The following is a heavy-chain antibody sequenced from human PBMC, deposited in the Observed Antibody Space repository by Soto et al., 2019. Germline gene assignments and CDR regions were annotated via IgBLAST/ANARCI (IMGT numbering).Heavy chain of an antibody. Sequence: SETLSLTCTVSGGSISSSSYYWGWIRQPPGKGLEWIGSIYYSGSTYYNPSLKSRVTISVDTSKNQFSLKLSSVTAADTAVYYCARPTLGDFWSGYYSHYYYGMDVWGQGTTVTVSS. CDR2: IYYSGST. CDR1: GGSISSSSYY. V-gene: IGHV4-39*01. J-gene: IGHJ6*02. CDR3: ARPTLGDFWSGYYSHYYYGMDV. D-gene: IGHD3-3*01.